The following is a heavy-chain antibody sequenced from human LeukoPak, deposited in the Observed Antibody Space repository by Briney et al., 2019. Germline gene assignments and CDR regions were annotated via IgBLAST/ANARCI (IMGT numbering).Heavy chain of an antibody. CDR3: ARPGGYGDYAY. CDR1: GFTFSSYW. Sequence: PGGSLRLSCAASGFTFSSYWMHWVRQAPGKGLVRVSRINSDGSSTSYADSVKGRFTISRDNAKNTLYLQMNSLRAEDTAVYYCARPGGYGDYAYWGQGTLVTVSS. CDR2: INSDGSST. V-gene: IGHV3-74*01. J-gene: IGHJ4*02. D-gene: IGHD4-17*01.